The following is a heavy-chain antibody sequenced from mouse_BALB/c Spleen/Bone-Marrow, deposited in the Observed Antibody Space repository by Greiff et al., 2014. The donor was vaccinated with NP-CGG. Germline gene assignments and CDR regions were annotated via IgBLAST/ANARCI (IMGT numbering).Heavy chain of an antibody. D-gene: IGHD1-1*01. CDR1: GFTFSSYA. CDR3: ARQDYYGSSPHWYFDV. J-gene: IGHJ1*01. CDR2: ISSGGSYT. V-gene: IGHV5-9-3*01. Sequence: EVKLEESGGGLVKPGGSLKLSCAASGFTFSSYAMSWVRQTPEKRLEWVATISSGGSYTYYADSVKGRFTISRDTAKNTLYLQMSSLRSEDTAIYYRARQDYYGSSPHWYFDVWGAGTTVTVSS.